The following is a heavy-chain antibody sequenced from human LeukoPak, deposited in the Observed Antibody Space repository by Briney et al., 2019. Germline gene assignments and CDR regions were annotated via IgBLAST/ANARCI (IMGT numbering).Heavy chain of an antibody. V-gene: IGHV1-46*01. CDR1: GYTFTSYW. CDR3: ARGGATAGDY. CDR2: INPSGGST. D-gene: IGHD2-21*02. Sequence: ASVKVSCKASGYTFTSYWIQWVRQAPGQGLEWMGIINPSGGSTSYAQKFQGRVTMTRDTSTSTVYMELSSLRSEDTAVYYCARGGATAGDYWGQGTLVTVSS. J-gene: IGHJ4*02.